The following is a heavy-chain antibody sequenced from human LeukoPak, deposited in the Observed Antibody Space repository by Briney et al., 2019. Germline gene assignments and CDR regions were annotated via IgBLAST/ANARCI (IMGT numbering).Heavy chain of an antibody. CDR3: ARGGDGYNFVRY. J-gene: IGHJ4*02. CDR2: IIPILGIA. Sequence: GASVKVSCKATGGTFSSYAISWVRQAPGQGLEWMGRIIPILGIANYAQKFQGRVTITADKSTSTAYMELSSLRSEDTAVYYCARGGDGYNFVRYWGQGTLVTVSS. CDR1: GGTFSSYA. D-gene: IGHD5-24*01. V-gene: IGHV1-69*04.